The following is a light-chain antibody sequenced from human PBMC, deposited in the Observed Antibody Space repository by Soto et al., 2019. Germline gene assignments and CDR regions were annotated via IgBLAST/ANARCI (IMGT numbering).Light chain of an antibody. CDR2: AAS. CDR1: QGISSS. V-gene: IGKV1-8*01. CDR3: QQYYSYPMT. J-gene: IGKJ1*01. Sequence: AIRMTQSPSSFSASTGDRVTITCRASQGISSSLAWYQQKPGKAPKLLIYAASTLQSRVPSRFSGSGSGTDFTLTISCLQSEDFATYYCQQYYSYPMTFGQGTKVEIK.